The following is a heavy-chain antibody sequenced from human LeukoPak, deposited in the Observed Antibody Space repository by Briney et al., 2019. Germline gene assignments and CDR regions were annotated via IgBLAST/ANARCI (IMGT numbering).Heavy chain of an antibody. CDR1: GSSISSGNY. CDR3: ARGGFCSGPTCYSLWF. CDR2: IYHSGNT. V-gene: IGHV4-38-2*01. J-gene: IGHJ4*02. Sequence: SETLSLTCAVSGSSISSGNYWGWIRQPPGQGLEWIGTIYHSGNTYYNPSLKSRITLSVDTSKNQFSLNLNSVTAAETAVYFCARGGFCSGPTCYSLWFWGPGTLVTVSS. D-gene: IGHD2-15*01.